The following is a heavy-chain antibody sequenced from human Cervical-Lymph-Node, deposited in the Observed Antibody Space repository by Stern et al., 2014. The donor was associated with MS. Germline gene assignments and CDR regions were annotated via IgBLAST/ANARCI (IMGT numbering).Heavy chain of an antibody. D-gene: IGHD5-12*01. V-gene: IGHV7-4-1*02. CDR2: INTNTGNP. J-gene: IGHJ4*02. CDR3: ATQGASGFGVSPTAH. CDR1: GYSFTTSA. Sequence: VHLVESGSELKKPGASVKVSCKASGYSFTTSAMNWVRQAPGQGLEWMGWINTNTGNPLYAQGFTGRFVFSLDTSVKTAYLEIRSLRTDDTAMYYCATQGASGFGVSPTAHWGQGTLVTVSS.